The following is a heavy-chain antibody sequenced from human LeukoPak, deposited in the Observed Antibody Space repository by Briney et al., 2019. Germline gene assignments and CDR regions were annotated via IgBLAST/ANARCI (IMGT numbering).Heavy chain of an antibody. CDR2: ISSSSSYI. Sequence: GGSLRLSCAASGFTFSSYSMNWVRQAPGKGLEWVSSISSSSSYIYYADSVKGRFTISRDNAKNSLYLQMNSLRAEDTAVYYCARGSGWLQLFNYWGQGTLVTVSS. CDR3: ARGSGWLQLFNY. D-gene: IGHD5-12*01. J-gene: IGHJ4*02. V-gene: IGHV3-21*04. CDR1: GFTFSSYS.